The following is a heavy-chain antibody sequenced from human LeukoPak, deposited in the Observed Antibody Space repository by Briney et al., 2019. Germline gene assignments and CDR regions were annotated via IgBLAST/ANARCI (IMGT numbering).Heavy chain of an antibody. CDR3: ARESGAPPLRGLDI. CDR1: GFTFSSYE. J-gene: IGHJ3*02. CDR2: ISISSSII. D-gene: IGHD4-17*01. Sequence: GGSLRLSCEASGFTFSSYEMNWVRQAPGKGLEWVSYISISSSIIYYADSVKGRFTISRDNAKNSLYLQMNSLRDEDTAVYYCARESGAPPLRGLDIWGQGTMVTVSS. V-gene: IGHV3-48*02.